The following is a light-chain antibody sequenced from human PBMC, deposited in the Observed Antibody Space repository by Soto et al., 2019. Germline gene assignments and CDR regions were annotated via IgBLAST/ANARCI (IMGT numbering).Light chain of an antibody. J-gene: IGKJ1*01. V-gene: IGKV3-20*01. Sequence: EIVFTQSPGTLSLSPGERASLSCRASQSVSSSYLAWYQQKPGQAPRLLIYGASSRATGIPDRLSGSGSGTDFTLTIRRLEPEDFAVYYCQQYGSSRTFGQGTKVDIK. CDR2: GAS. CDR3: QQYGSSRT. CDR1: QSVSSSY.